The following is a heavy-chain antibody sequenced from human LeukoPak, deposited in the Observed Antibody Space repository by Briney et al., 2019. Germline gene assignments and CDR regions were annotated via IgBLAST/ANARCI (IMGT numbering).Heavy chain of an antibody. Sequence: PGGSLRLSCTASGFTFSDYYMSWIRQAPGKGLEWVSAVSASATGTYYADSVKGRFTISRDNSKNTVYLQMNSVRAEDTAVYFCAKETLYASGTSFLTLDYWGQGTLVTVYS. J-gene: IGHJ4*02. CDR2: VSASATGT. V-gene: IGHV3-23*01. CDR3: AKETLYASGTSFLTLDY. D-gene: IGHD3-10*01. CDR1: GFTFSDYY.